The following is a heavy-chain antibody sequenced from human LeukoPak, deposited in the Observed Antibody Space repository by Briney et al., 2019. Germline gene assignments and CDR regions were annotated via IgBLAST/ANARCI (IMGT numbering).Heavy chain of an antibody. J-gene: IGHJ4*02. CDR1: GFTVNNYG. CDR3: ARDPCGGDCPLDY. Sequence: WRSLTLSCAASGFTVNNYGLHWVRQAPGRGLEWVAVVWYDGSNKYYVDSVKRRFTISRDNSMNTLYLQMNSLRAEDTAVYYCARDPCGGDCPLDYWGKGALVTVSS. D-gene: IGHD2-21*02. V-gene: IGHV3-33*01. CDR2: VWYDGSNK.